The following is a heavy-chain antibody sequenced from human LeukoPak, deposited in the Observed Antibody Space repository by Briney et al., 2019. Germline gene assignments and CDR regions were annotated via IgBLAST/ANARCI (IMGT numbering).Heavy chain of an antibody. CDR1: GGTFSSYA. J-gene: IGHJ4*02. CDR3: ARDQYCSGGSCSTPTDY. Sequence: SVKVSCKASGGTFSSYAISWVRQAPGQGLEWMGGIIPIFGTANYAQKFQGRVTITADKSTSTAYMELNSLRAEDTAVYYCARDQYCSGGSCSTPTDYWGQGTLVTVSS. V-gene: IGHV1-69*06. D-gene: IGHD2-15*01. CDR2: IIPIFGTA.